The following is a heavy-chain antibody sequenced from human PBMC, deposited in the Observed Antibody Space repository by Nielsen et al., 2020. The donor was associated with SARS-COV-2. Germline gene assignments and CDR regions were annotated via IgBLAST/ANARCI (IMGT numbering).Heavy chain of an antibody. CDR1: GFTFSSYW. CDR3: ASGSIAAAGTDNWFDP. Sequence: GSLRLSCAASGFTFSSYWMSWVRQAPGKGLEWVANIKQDGSEKYYVDSVKGRFTISRDNAKNSLYLQMNSLRSEDTAVYYCASGSIAAAGTDNWFDPWGQGTLVTVSS. J-gene: IGHJ5*02. CDR2: IKQDGSEK. D-gene: IGHD6-13*01. V-gene: IGHV3-7*03.